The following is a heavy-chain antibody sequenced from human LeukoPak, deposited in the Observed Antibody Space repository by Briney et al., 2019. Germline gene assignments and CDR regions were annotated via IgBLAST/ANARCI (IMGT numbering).Heavy chain of an antibody. D-gene: IGHD6-6*01. CDR1: GFTFSSYA. CDR3: ARPLECSSSSGLGYYYYMDV. J-gene: IGHJ6*03. CDR2: ISYDGSNK. V-gene: IGHV3-30*04. Sequence: GGSLRLSCAASGFTFSSYAMHWVRQAPGKGLEGVAVISYDGSNKYYADPVKGRFTISRDNSKNTLYLQMNSLRAEDTAVYYCARPLECSSSSGLGYYYYMDVWGKGTTVTVSS.